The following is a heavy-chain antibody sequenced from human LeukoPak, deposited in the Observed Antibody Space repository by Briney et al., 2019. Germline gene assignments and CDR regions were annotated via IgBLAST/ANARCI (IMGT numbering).Heavy chain of an antibody. J-gene: IGHJ6*02. CDR3: ARGLYCSSTSCYYYGMDA. D-gene: IGHD2-2*01. Sequence: TGGSLRLSCAASGFTFSSYAMHWVHQAPGKGLEWVAVISYDGSNKYYADSVKGRFTISRDNSKNTLYLQMNSLRAEDTAVYYCARGLYCSSTSCYYYGMDAWGQGTTVTVSS. V-gene: IGHV3-30-3*01. CDR2: ISYDGSNK. CDR1: GFTFSSYA.